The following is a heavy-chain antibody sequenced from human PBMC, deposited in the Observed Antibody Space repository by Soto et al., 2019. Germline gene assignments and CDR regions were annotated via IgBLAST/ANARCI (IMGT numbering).Heavy chain of an antibody. Sequence: SVKVSCKASGGTFSSYAISWVRQAPGQGLEWMGGIIPIFGTANYAQKFQGRVTITADESTSTAYMELSSLRSEDTAVYYCARQSYYDSSGYYGAFDIWGQGTMVTVS. CDR3: ARQSYYDSSGYYGAFDI. V-gene: IGHV1-69*13. J-gene: IGHJ3*02. CDR2: IIPIFGTA. D-gene: IGHD3-22*01. CDR1: GGTFSSYA.